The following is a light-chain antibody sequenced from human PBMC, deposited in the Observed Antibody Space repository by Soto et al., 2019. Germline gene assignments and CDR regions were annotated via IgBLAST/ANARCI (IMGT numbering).Light chain of an antibody. J-gene: IGLJ1*01. CDR2: EVT. V-gene: IGLV2-14*01. CDR3: ISYTVSRSYV. CDR1: SSDVGTYNY. Sequence: QSVLTQPASVSGSPGQSITISCTGTSSDVGTYNYVSWYQQHPGKAPKLMIYEVTNRPSGVSNRFSGSKSGNTASLTISGLQAEDEADYYCISYTVSRSYVFGSGTKVTVL.